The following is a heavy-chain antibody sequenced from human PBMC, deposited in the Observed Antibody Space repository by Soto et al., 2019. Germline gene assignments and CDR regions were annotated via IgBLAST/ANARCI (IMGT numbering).Heavy chain of an antibody. J-gene: IGHJ6*02. CDR2: TYYRSKWYN. CDR3: ARDRGYCSGGSCCGDGMDV. V-gene: IGHV6-1*01. D-gene: IGHD2-15*01. CDR1: EDSVSSNSAA. Sequence: PSQTLSLTCAISEDSVSSNSAAWNWIRQSPSRGLEWLGRTYYRSKWYNDYAVSVKSRITINPDTSKSQFSLQLNSVTPEDTAVYYCARDRGYCSGGSCCGDGMDVWGQGTTVTVS.